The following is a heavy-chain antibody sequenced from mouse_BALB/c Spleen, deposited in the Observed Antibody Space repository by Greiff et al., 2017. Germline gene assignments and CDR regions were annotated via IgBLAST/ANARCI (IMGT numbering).Heavy chain of an antibody. Sequence: EVQLQQSGPELVKPGASVKMSCKASGYTFTSYVMHWVKQKPGQGLEWIGYINPYNDGTKYNEKFKGKATLTSDKSSSTAYMELSSLTSEDSAVYYCAREYGNYVHAMDYWGQGTSVTVSS. V-gene: IGHV1-14*01. CDR1: GYTFTSYV. D-gene: IGHD2-10*02. J-gene: IGHJ4*01. CDR2: INPYNDGT. CDR3: AREYGNYVHAMDY.